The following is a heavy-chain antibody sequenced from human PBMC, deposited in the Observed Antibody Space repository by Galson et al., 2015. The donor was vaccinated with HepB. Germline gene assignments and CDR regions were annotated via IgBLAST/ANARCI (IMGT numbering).Heavy chain of an antibody. D-gene: IGHD6-13*01. Sequence: SLRLSCAASGFTFSSYSMNWVRQAPGKGLEWVSSISSSSSYIYYADSGKGRFTISRDNAKNSLYLQMNSLRAEGTAVYYCARVDQAAAGPDYWGQGTLVTVSS. CDR3: ARVDQAAAGPDY. V-gene: IGHV3-21*01. J-gene: IGHJ4*02. CDR1: GFTFSSYS. CDR2: ISSSSSYI.